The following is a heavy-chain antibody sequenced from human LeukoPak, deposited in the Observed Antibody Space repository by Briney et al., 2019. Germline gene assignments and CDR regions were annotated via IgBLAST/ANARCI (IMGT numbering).Heavy chain of an antibody. CDR2: MNPNSGNT. Sequence: ASVKVSCKASGYTFTSYDINWVRQATGQGLEWMGWMNPNSGNTGYAQKFQGRVTITRNTSISTAYMELSSLRSEDTAVYYCASVYCSGGSCYDSDAFDIWGQGTMVTVSS. V-gene: IGHV1-8*03. D-gene: IGHD2-15*01. CDR3: ASVYCSGGSCYDSDAFDI. J-gene: IGHJ3*02. CDR1: GYTFTSYD.